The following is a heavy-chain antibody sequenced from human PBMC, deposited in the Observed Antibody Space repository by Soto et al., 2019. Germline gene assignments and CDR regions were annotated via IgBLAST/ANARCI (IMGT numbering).Heavy chain of an antibody. V-gene: IGHV1-69*13. CDR2: IIPMFGRG. D-gene: IGHD2-15*01. CDR3: ARGAPICSGGSCYSVGGYYYYGMDV. CDR1: GGSFTSYA. Sequence: SVKVSCKASGGSFTSYAISWVRQAPGQGLEWMGGIIPMFGRGTYAQKFQDRVTITADESTSTAYMELNSLRSEDTAVYYCARGAPICSGGSCYSVGGYYYYGMDVWGQGTTVTVSS. J-gene: IGHJ6*02.